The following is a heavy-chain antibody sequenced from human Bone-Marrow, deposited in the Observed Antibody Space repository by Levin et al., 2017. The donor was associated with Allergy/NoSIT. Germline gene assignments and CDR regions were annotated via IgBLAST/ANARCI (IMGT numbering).Heavy chain of an antibody. Sequence: PGESLKISCKASGGTFSSYAISWVRQAPGHGLEWVGGIIPIFGTAYYAQKFQGRVTITADESTSTTYMELSSLRSEDTAVYFCAKAPGPIAVAGTATFDFWGQGTLITVSS. CDR2: IIPIFGTA. CDR3: AKAPGPIAVAGTATFDF. D-gene: IGHD6-19*01. V-gene: IGHV1-69*01. CDR1: GGTFSSYA. J-gene: IGHJ4*02.